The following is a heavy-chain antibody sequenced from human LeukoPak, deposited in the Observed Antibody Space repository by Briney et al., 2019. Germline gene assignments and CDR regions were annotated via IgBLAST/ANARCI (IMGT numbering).Heavy chain of an antibody. J-gene: IGHJ4*02. V-gene: IGHV1-2*04. CDR1: GYTFTGYY. CDR2: INPNSGGT. CDR3: TRGTTRITTSVVYYFDF. Sequence: AASVKVSCKASGYTFTGYYLHWVRQAPGQGLEWMGWINPNSGGTNYAQNFQGWVTITRDTSISTAYMELSRLRSDDTAVYYCTRGTTRITTSVVYYFDFWGQGTLVTVSS. D-gene: IGHD3-10*01.